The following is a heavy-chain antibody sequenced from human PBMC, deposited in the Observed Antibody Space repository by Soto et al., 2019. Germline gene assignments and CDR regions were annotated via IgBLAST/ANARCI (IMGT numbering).Heavy chain of an antibody. D-gene: IGHD2-21*02. V-gene: IGHV3-48*03. Sequence: EVQLLETGGGSVHVGGSLRLSCAVSGFNLRNYEMNWVRQVPGKGLEWISEISGSNNNIYYADSVQGRFTISRDNANNVLFLQMNSLRAEDTATYHCATEELCGADCYFFKHWGQGTLVTVSS. CDR3: ATEELCGADCYFFKH. J-gene: IGHJ4*02. CDR2: ISGSNNNI. CDR1: GFNLRNYE.